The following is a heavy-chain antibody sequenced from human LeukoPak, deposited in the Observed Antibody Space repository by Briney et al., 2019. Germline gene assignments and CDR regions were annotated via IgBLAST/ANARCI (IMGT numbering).Heavy chain of an antibody. V-gene: IGHV3-66*01. CDR2: VNTVGTT. Sequence: GGSLRLSCAASGFTVSNNYMGWVRQAPAKGLEWVSVVNTVGTTYYADSVRGRFTISRDNSKNTLSPQMNSLRVEDTAVYYCAGSLAYCGGDCRLGDYWGQGTLVTVSS. CDR1: GFTVSNNY. CDR3: AGSLAYCGGDCRLGDY. J-gene: IGHJ4*02. D-gene: IGHD2-21*02.